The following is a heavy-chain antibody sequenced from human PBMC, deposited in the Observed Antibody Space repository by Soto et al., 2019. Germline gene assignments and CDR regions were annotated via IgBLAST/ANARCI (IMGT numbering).Heavy chain of an antibody. CDR1: GGSISSSNW. CDR2: IYHSGST. CDR3: ARFMTMVTNLAFDI. J-gene: IGHJ3*02. V-gene: IGHV4-4*02. D-gene: IGHD4-17*01. Sequence: QVQLQESGPGLVKPSGTLSLTCAVSGGSISSSNWWSWVRQPPGKGLEWIGEIYHSGSTNYNPSLRSRVTKSVDKSKNPFSRKLSSVTAADTAVYYCARFMTMVTNLAFDIWGQGTMVTVSS.